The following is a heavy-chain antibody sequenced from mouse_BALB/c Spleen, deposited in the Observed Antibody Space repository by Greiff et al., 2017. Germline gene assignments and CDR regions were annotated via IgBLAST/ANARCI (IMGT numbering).Heavy chain of an antibody. J-gene: IGHJ4*01. D-gene: IGHD2-12*01. CDR2: ISSGGGST. V-gene: IGHV5-12-1*01. CDR1: GFAFSSYD. Sequence: EVMLVESGGGLVKPGGSLKLSCAASGFAFSSYDMSWVRQTPEKRLEWVACISSGGGSTYYPDTVKGRFTISRDNAKNTLYLQMSSLKSEDTAMYYCARHGGNSYDRSYYAMDYGGQGTSVTVSS. CDR3: ARHGGNSYDRSYYAMDY.